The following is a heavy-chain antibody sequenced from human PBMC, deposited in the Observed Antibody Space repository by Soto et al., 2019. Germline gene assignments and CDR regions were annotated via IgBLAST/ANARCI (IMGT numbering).Heavy chain of an antibody. J-gene: IGHJ4*02. CDR3: ARAPVGLDTISYFDY. CDR2: IYNGGST. CDR1: GDSVSSVGFH. D-gene: IGHD3-3*01. Sequence: QVQLQESGPGLVKPSETLSLTCTVSGDSVSSVGFHWAWLRRPPGKGLEWIGYIYNGGSTYYRPSLESRMHMSMDETRNHYSLSLTSVTAADTAVYFCARAPVGLDTISYFDYWGQGKLVTVSS. V-gene: IGHV4-30-4*01.